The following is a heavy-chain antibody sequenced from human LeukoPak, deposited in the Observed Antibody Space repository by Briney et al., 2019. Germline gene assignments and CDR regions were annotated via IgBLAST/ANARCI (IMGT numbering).Heavy chain of an antibody. CDR3: ARYFFDSSGRYFDY. J-gene: IGHJ4*02. CDR2: ITREGGNT. D-gene: IGHD3-22*01. Sequence: PGGSLRLSCAASGFTFSNDPMTWVRQSPGRGLEWVATITREGGNTYYRDSVKGRFTISRDNFKDTLHLQMNSLSAEDTAVYFCARYFFDSSGRYFDYWGQGTLVTVSS. V-gene: IGHV3-23*01. CDR1: GFTFSNDP.